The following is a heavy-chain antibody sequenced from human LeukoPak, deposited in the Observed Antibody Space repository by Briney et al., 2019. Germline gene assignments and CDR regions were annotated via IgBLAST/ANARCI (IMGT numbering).Heavy chain of an antibody. CDR2: INQGGSDK. Sequence: GGSLRLSCAASGFTFSGHWMSWVRQAPGKGLEWVANINQGGSDKYYVYSVKGRFTISRDNANNLLYLQMNILRGEDTAVYYCTRDRSRAEDDWGQGTLVTVSS. J-gene: IGHJ4*02. CDR1: GFTFSGHW. CDR3: TRDRSRAEDD. V-gene: IGHV3-7*01. D-gene: IGHD1-14*01.